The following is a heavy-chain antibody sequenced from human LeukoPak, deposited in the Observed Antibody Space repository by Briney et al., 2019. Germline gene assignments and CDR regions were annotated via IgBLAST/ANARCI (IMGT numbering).Heavy chain of an antibody. CDR1: GYTFTSYG. V-gene: IGHV1-69*13. D-gene: IGHD6-13*01. CDR3: ARAKGSSSPYYYYMDV. CDR2: IIPIFGTA. J-gene: IGHJ6*03. Sequence: ASVKVSCKASGYTFTSYGISWVRQAPGQGLEWMGGIIPIFGTANYAQKFQGRVTITADESTSTAYMELSSLRSEDTAVYYCARAKGSSSPYYYYMDVWGKGTTVTVSS.